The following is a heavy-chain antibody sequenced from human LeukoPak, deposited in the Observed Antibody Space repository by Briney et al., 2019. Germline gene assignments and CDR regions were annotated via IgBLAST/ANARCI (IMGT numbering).Heavy chain of an antibody. V-gene: IGHV3-66*01. CDR2: IYTIGST. CDR1: GFTVSSDY. Sequence: GESLRLSCAVSGFTVSSDYMGWVRQAPGKGLEWVSVIYTIGSTSYADSVKGRLTISRDNSKSTMYLQMNSLRAEDTAVYYCARVVYPSGGYYFDYWGQGTLVTVSS. CDR3: ARVVYPSGGYYFDY. D-gene: IGHD6-19*01. J-gene: IGHJ4*02.